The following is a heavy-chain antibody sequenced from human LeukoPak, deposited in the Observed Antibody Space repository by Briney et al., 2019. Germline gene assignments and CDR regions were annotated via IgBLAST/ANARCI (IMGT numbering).Heavy chain of an antibody. J-gene: IGHJ4*02. V-gene: IGHV4-59*08. D-gene: IGHD3-22*01. CDR3: ARGGYSSGYYYFDY. CDR2: IYFSGST. Sequence: PSETLSLTCSVSGGSVSSYYWSWLRQFPGKGLEWIGYIYFSGSTSYNPSLESRVTISLDTSPNQFSLKLSSVTAADTAVYYCARGGYSSGYYYFDYWGQGTLVTVSS. CDR1: GGSVSSYY.